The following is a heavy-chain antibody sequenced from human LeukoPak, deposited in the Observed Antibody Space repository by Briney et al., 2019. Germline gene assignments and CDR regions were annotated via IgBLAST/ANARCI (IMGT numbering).Heavy chain of an antibody. CDR1: GFTFSNYW. D-gene: IGHD2/OR15-2a*01. CDR2: SRNKAKSYTT. J-gene: IGHJ4*02. V-gene: IGHV3-72*01. CDR3: TRNSTYDY. Sequence: GGSLRLSCAASGFTFSNYWMSWVRQAPGKGLEWVGRSRNKAKSYTTDYAASVKGRFTISRDDSKNSLYLQMNSLKSEDTAVYYCTRNSTYDYWGQGTLVTVSS.